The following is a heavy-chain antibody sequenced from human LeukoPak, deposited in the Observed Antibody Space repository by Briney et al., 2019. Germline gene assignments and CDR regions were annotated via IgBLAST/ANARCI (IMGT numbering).Heavy chain of an antibody. CDR3: ARSRSSSWWFAFDI. V-gene: IGHV4-59*01. Sequence: SETLSLTCTVSGDSITSYYWSWVRQPPGKGLEWLGYIHYSGSTNYNPSLKSRVTISVDTSKNQFSLKLSSVTAADTAVYYCARSRSSSWWFAFDIWGQGTMVTVSS. CDR1: GDSITSYY. D-gene: IGHD6-13*01. J-gene: IGHJ3*02. CDR2: IHYSGST.